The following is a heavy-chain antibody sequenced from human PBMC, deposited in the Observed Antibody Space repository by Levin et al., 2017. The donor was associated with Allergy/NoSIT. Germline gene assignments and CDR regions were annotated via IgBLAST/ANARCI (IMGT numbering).Heavy chain of an antibody. Sequence: PSETLSLTCAVYGGSFSGYYWSWIRQPPGKGLEWIGEINHSGSTNYNPSLKSRVTISVDTSKNQFSLKLSSVTAADTAVYYCARGARRHHYYGSGSYYLPPNQVGFIDYWGQGTLVTVSS. CDR1: GGSFSGYY. D-gene: IGHD3-10*01. CDR3: ARGARRHHYYGSGSYYLPPNQVGFIDY. V-gene: IGHV4-34*01. CDR2: INHSGST. J-gene: IGHJ4*02.